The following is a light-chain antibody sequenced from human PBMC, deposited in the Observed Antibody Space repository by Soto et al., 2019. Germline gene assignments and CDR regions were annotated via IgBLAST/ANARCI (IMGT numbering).Light chain of an antibody. CDR2: AAS. CDR3: QQSYSTPRT. Sequence: DIQMTQSPSSLSASVGDRVTITCRASQGISSYLNWYQQKPGKAPKLLIYAASSLQSGVPSRFSGSGSGTDFTLTISSLQPEDFVTYYCQQSYSTPRTFGQGTKVEIK. CDR1: QGISSY. J-gene: IGKJ1*01. V-gene: IGKV1-39*01.